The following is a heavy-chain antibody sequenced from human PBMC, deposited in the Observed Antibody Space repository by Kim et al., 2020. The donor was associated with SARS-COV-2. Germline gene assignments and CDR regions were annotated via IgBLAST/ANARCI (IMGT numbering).Heavy chain of an antibody. CDR1: GFTFSSYA. V-gene: IGHV3-23*01. J-gene: IGHJ3*02. Sequence: GGSLRLSCAASGFTFSSYAMSWVRQAPGKGLEWVSAISGSGGSTYYADSVKGRFTISRDNSKNTLYLQMNSLRAEDTAVYYCAKGAPYYYGSGCAFDIWGQGTMVTVSS. CDR2: ISGSGGST. CDR3: AKGAPYYYGSGCAFDI. D-gene: IGHD3-10*01.